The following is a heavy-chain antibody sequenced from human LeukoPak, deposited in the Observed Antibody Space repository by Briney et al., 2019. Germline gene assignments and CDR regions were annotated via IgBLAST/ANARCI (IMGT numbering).Heavy chain of an antibody. Sequence: ASVKVSCKASGYTFTGYYMQWVRQAPGQGLEWMARINPNSGGTNYAQKFQGRVTMTRDTSINTAYMDLSRLRSDDTAVYYCARGRNSVYYFNVVAPSYFDYWGQGTLVTVSS. D-gene: IGHD3-22*01. CDR1: GYTFTGYY. CDR3: ARGRNSVYYFNVVAPSYFDY. J-gene: IGHJ4*02. CDR2: INPNSGGT. V-gene: IGHV1-2*06.